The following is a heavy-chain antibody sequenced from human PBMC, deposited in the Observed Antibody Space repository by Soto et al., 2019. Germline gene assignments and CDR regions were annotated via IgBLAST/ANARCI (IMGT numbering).Heavy chain of an antibody. J-gene: IGHJ4*02. V-gene: IGHV3-11*06. CDR2: ISSSSSYT. CDR3: ARDVAVAGTGDFDY. CDR1: GFTFSYYY. Sequence: PGGSLRLSCAASGFTFSYYYMSWIRQAPGKGLEWVSYISSSSSYTNYADSVKGRFTISRDNAKNSLYLRMNSLRAEDSAVYYCARDVAVAGTGDFDYWGQGTLVTVSS. D-gene: IGHD6-19*01.